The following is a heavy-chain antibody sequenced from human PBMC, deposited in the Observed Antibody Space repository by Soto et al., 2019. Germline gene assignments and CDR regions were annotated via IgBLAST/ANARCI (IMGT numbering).Heavy chain of an antibody. V-gene: IGHV3-30*18. CDR3: AKPPLRGGPYPDY. D-gene: IGHD3-16*01. CDR1: GFTFSSYG. J-gene: IGHJ4*02. Sequence: PGGSLRLSCAASGFTFSSYGMHWVRQAPGKGLEWVAVISYDGSNKYYADSVKGRFTISRDNSKNTLYLQMNSLRAEDTAVYYCAKPPLRGGPYPDYWGQGTLVTVSS. CDR2: ISYDGSNK.